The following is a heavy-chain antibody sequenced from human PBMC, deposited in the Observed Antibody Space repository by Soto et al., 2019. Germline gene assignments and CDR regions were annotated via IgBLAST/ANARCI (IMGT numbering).Heavy chain of an antibody. CDR1: SGSISRGGYY. CDR2: IYYSGST. V-gene: IGHV4-31*03. Sequence: SETLSLTCTVSSGSISRGGYYWSWIRQHPGQGLEWIGYIYYSGSTYYNPSLESRLSISVDTSKNQFSLKLSSVTAADTAVYYCARVSGSYYYGMDVWGQGTTVTVS. J-gene: IGHJ6*02. CDR3: ARVSGSYYYGMDV. D-gene: IGHD1-26*01.